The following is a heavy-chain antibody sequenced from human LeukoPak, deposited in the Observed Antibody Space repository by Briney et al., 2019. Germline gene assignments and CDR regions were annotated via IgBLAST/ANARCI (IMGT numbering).Heavy chain of an antibody. CDR1: GDSVSSTTTA. CDR3: ARGYWAYGMDV. CDR2: TYYTSKWTT. D-gene: IGHD6-13*01. J-gene: IGHJ6*02. Sequence: SQTLSLTCALSGDSVSSTTTAWNSIRQSPSSGLEWLGRTYYTSKWTTDYAVSVKGRITVNPNTSNNQFSLQLNSVTPEDTAVYYCARGYWAYGMDVWGPGTTVTVSS. V-gene: IGHV6-1*01.